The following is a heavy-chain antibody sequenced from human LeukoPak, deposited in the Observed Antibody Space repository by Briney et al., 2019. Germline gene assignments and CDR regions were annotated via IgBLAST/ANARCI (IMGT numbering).Heavy chain of an antibody. J-gene: IGHJ4*02. D-gene: IGHD3-10*01. Sequence: SETLSLTCAVFGGSISSGGYSWSWIRQPPGKGLEWIGYIYHSGSTYYNPSLKSRVTISVDRSKNQFSLKLSSVTAADTAVYYCAGRLWFGELYFDYWGQGTLVTVSS. CDR2: IYHSGST. V-gene: IGHV4-30-2*01. CDR3: AGRLWFGELYFDY. CDR1: GGSISSGGYS.